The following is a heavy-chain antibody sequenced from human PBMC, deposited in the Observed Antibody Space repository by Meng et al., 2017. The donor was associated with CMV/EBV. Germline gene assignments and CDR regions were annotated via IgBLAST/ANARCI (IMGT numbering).Heavy chain of an antibody. J-gene: IGHJ4*02. Sequence: GGSLRLSCAASGFTFSSYSRNWVRQAPGKGLEWVSSISSSSSYIYYADSVKGRFTISRDNAKNSLYLQMNSLRAEDTAVYYCARGYSSGWSYYFDYWGQGTLVTVSS. V-gene: IGHV3-21*01. CDR2: ISSSSSYI. CDR3: ARGYSSGWSYYFDY. D-gene: IGHD6-19*01. CDR1: GFTFSSYS.